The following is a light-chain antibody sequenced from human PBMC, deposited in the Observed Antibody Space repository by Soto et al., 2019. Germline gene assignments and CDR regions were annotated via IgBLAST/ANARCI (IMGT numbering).Light chain of an antibody. V-gene: IGKV3-11*01. Sequence: EIVLTQSPATLSLSPGERAPLSCRASQSVSSYLAWYQQKPGQAPRLLIYDVSNRATGIPARFSGSGSGTDFTLTISSLEPEDFAVYYCQQRSNWPRTFGHGTKGELK. CDR3: QQRSNWPRT. J-gene: IGKJ1*01. CDR2: DVS. CDR1: QSVSSY.